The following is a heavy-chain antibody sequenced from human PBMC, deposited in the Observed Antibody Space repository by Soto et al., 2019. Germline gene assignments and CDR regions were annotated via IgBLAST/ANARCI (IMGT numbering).Heavy chain of an antibody. J-gene: IGHJ3*02. CDR2: IKQDGSDK. D-gene: IGHD3-3*01. CDR3: ARDKNVYDFFGADDAFDI. V-gene: IGHV3-7*05. Sequence: EVQLVESGGRLVQPGGSLRLSCAASGFNFRSYWMSWVRQAPGKGVEWVASIKQDGSDKYYVESVKGGFTISRDNAENSVDLLMHTLRAEDSAVYYFARDKNVYDFFGADDAFDIWRQGTMVTVSS. CDR1: GFNFRSYW.